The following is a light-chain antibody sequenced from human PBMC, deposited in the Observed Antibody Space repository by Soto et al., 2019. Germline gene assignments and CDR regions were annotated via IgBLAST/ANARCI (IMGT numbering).Light chain of an antibody. CDR3: QQYGSSPWT. J-gene: IGKJ1*01. V-gene: IGKV3-20*01. Sequence: EIVLTQSPGTLSLSPGERATLSCRASQSVGSNYLAWYQQKPGQAPRLLIYGASSRATGIPDRFSGSGSGTDFTLTISRLEPGDFAVYYCQQYGSSPWTFGQGTKVDIK. CDR1: QSVGSNY. CDR2: GAS.